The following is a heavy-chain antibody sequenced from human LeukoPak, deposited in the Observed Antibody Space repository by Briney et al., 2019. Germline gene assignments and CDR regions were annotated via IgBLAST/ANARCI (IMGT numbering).Heavy chain of an antibody. CDR3: ARVSGLGMNEYYQH. V-gene: IGHV3-74*01. CDR2: INNEGTTI. J-gene: IGHJ1*01. Sequence: PGGSLRLSCEASGLTFSNSWMHWVRQAPGKGLVWVSRINNEGTTISYADSVMGRFTISRDNAKNTLYLQMNSLRAEDTAVYYCARVSGLGMNEYYQHWGQGTLVTVAS. D-gene: IGHD3-10*01. CDR1: GLTFSNSW.